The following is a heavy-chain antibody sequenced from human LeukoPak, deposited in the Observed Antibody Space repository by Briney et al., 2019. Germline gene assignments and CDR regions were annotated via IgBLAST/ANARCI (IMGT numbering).Heavy chain of an antibody. CDR1: GFSVSNNY. V-gene: IGHV3-11*04. J-gene: IGHJ4*02. CDR3: ARSGAAGY. D-gene: IGHD1-26*01. Sequence: GGSLRLSCAASGFSVSNNYMSWVRQAPGKGLEWVSYISSSGHTMYYADSVKGRFTISRDNAKNSLYLQMNSLRVEDTAVYYCARSGAAGYWGQGTLVTVSS. CDR2: ISSSGHTM.